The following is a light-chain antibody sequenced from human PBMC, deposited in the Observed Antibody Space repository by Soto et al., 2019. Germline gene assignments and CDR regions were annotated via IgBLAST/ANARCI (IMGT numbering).Light chain of an antibody. V-gene: IGKV3-20*01. Sequence: EIVLTQSPGTVSLSTGQRATLSCRFRQSVSSSYLDWYQQKPGQAPRLLVYGASSRATGIPDKLSGSGFGTEFTLTISSLQPDDFATYYCQQYNSYSRTFGQGTMVEIK. J-gene: IGKJ1*01. CDR1: QSVSSSY. CDR3: QQYNSYSRT. CDR2: GAS.